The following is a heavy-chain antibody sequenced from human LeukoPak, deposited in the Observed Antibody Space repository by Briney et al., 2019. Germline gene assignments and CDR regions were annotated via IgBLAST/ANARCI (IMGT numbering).Heavy chain of an antibody. CDR1: GFTFSTYS. CDR3: ARASGDTVDTTTMGSY. D-gene: IGHD5-18*01. CDR2: ISSSSAYI. Sequence: PGGSLRLSCAASGFTFSTYSMNWVCQAPGKGQEWVSSISSSSAYIYYADSVKGRFTISRDNAKNSLYLQMNSLRAEDTAVYYCARASGDTVDTTTMGSYWGQGTLVTVSS. V-gene: IGHV3-21*01. J-gene: IGHJ4*02.